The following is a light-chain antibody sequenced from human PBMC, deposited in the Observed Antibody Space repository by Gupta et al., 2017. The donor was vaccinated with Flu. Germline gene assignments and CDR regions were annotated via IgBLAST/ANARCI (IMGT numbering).Light chain of an antibody. J-gene: IGKJ1*01. Sequence: ATLSVSPGERATLSCRASQSVSNNLAWYQHRPGRAPRPVIYGASTRAPGIPARFSGSGPGTEFTLTISSLQSEDVAVYYCQQYDNWPPETFGQGTTVEIK. CDR1: QSVSNN. CDR3: QQYDNWPPET. V-gene: IGKV3-15*01. CDR2: GAS.